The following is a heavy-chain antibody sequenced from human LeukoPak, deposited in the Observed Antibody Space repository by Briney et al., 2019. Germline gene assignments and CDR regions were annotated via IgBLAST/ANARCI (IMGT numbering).Heavy chain of an antibody. J-gene: IGHJ4*02. CDR1: GDTFTNYY. CDR3: ARVTRRDGYYRTLDY. D-gene: IGHD5-24*01. Sequence: ASVKVSCKASGDTFTNYYIHWVRQATGQGVEWTGVINPSVGSTSYAQTFHGRVTMTRDTSPSTVYMELSRLRSADTAVYYCARVTRRDGYYRTLDYWGQGTLVTVSS. V-gene: IGHV1-46*01. CDR2: INPSVGST.